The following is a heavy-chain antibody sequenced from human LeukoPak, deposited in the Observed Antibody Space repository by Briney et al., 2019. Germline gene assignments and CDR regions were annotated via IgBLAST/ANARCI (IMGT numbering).Heavy chain of an antibody. CDR3: AGDQDSSGWTNMNDY. CDR2: INPSGGST. CDR1: GYTFTSYG. V-gene: IGHV1-46*01. D-gene: IGHD6-19*01. J-gene: IGHJ4*02. Sequence: ASVTVSCKASGYTFTSYGISWVRQAPGQGLEWMGIINPSGGSTSYAQKFQGRVTMTRDTSTSTVYMELSSLRSEDTAVYYCAGDQDSSGWTNMNDYWGQGTLVTVSS.